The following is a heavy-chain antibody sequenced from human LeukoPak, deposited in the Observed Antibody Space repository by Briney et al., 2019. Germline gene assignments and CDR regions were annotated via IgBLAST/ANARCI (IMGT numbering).Heavy chain of an antibody. CDR2: ISSSGGTI. J-gene: IGHJ6*02. CDR1: GFIFSDHY. CDR3: ARDAGTAWGYYYYFYGMDV. D-gene: IGHD1-7*01. Sequence: PGGSLRLSCAASGFIFSDHYMSWIRQAPGKGLEWVSYISSSGGTIYYADSVKGRFTISGDNAKNSLYLQMNGLRAEDTAVYYCARDAGTAWGYYYYFYGMDVWGQGTTVTVSS. V-gene: IGHV3-11*01.